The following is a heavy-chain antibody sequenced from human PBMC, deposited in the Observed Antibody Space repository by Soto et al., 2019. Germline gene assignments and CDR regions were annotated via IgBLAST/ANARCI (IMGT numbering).Heavy chain of an antibody. CDR3: AKATATGGGAFEI. V-gene: IGHV3-23*01. J-gene: IGHJ3*02. CDR1: GGSFSSYD. CDR2: ILVGGST. D-gene: IGHD2-8*02. Sequence: ETLSLTCAVYGGSFSSYDMSWVRQAPGKGLAWVSTILVGGSTHYEDSVQGRFTISRDTSKNTVYLHMNSLTAGDTAVYYCAKATATGGGAFEIYGQGTMVTVSS.